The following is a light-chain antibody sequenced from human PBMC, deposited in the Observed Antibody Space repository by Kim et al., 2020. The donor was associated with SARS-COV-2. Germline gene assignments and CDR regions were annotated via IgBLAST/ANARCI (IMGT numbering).Light chain of an antibody. CDR3: QQYKSYPLT. V-gene: IGKV1-5*01. Sequence: SASVGDRVTITCRATQSISSYLAWYQQKPEQAPKLLIYDASSLESGVPSRFSGSGSGTDFTLTITSLQPDDFASYYCQQYKSYPLTFGQGTKLEI. CDR1: QSISSY. CDR2: DAS. J-gene: IGKJ2*01.